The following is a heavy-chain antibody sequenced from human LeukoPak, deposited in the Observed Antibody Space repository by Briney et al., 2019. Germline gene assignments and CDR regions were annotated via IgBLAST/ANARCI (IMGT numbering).Heavy chain of an antibody. V-gene: IGHV1-2*02. CDR1: GYTFTGYY. Sequence: ASVKVSCKASGYTFTGYYMHWVRQAPGQGLECMGWINPKSGGTNYAQKFQGRVTMTTDTSATTVYMELRSLGSDDTAVYYCARVPLATGVLSNRPQKYYFGMDVWGQGTTVTVSS. D-gene: IGHD1-14*01. J-gene: IGHJ6*02. CDR3: ARVPLATGVLSNRPQKYYFGMDV. CDR2: INPKSGGT.